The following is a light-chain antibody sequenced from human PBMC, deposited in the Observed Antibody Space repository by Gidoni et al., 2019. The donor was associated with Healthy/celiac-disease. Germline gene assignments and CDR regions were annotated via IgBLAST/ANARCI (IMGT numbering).Light chain of an antibody. CDR2: RNN. J-gene: IGLJ3*02. CDR1: SNIVGNQG. V-gene: IGLV10-54*02. CDR3: SALDSSLSAHEWV. Sequence: QAGLTQPPSVSKGLRQTATLTCTGNSNIVGNQGAAWLQQHQGHPPKLLSYRNNNRPSGISERFSASRSGNTASLTITGLQPEDEADYYCSALDSSLSAHEWVFGGGTKLTVL.